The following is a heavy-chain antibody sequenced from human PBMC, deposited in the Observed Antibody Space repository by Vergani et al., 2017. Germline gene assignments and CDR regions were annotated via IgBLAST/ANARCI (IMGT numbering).Heavy chain of an antibody. CDR2: IITNTGHP. V-gene: IGHV7-4-1*02. J-gene: IGHJ6*02. Sequence: QVQLVQSGSELKKPGASVQVSCKASGYTLSRYSIYGVRQAPGQGLEWMGWIITNTGHPAYAQGFRGRFVFSLDTSVNTVYLQINNLRSHDTAVYYCARVPDSVVVPAAPYYYYCYCMDVWGQGTTVTVSS. D-gene: IGHD2-2*01. CDR1: GYTLSRYS. CDR3: ARVPDSVVVPAAPYYYYCYCMDV.